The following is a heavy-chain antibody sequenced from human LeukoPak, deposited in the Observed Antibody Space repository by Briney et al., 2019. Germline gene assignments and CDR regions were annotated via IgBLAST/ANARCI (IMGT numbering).Heavy chain of an antibody. CDR1: GFTFSNYW. Sequence: QPGGSLRLSCAASGFTFSNYWMSWVRQVPGKGLEWVANIKQDGSEKYYVDSVKGRFTISRDNDENSLYLQMNSLRAKDAAVYYCASGRQLGYWGQGTLVTVSS. J-gene: IGHJ4*02. CDR3: ASGRQLGY. CDR2: IKQDGSEK. D-gene: IGHD6-13*01. V-gene: IGHV3-7*01.